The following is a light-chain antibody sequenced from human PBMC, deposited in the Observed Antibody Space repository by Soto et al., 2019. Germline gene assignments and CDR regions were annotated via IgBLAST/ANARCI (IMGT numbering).Light chain of an antibody. CDR2: EVN. CDR3: SSYAGSSNV. V-gene: IGLV2-8*01. Sequence: QSALTQPTFASGSPGQSVAISCTGTSSDVGGYNYVSWYQQHPGKAPKLMIYEVNKRPSGVPDRFSGSKSGNTASLTVSGLQAEDEADYYCSSYAGSSNVFGTGTKVTVL. CDR1: SSDVGGYNY. J-gene: IGLJ1*01.